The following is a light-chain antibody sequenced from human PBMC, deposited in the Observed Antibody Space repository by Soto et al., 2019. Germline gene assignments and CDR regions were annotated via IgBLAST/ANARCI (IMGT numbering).Light chain of an antibody. CDR3: QQSYSAQYT. CDR1: QSISW. J-gene: IGKJ2*01. V-gene: IGKV1-5*01. CDR2: DVS. Sequence: DIQMTQSPSTLSASVGDRVTITCRASQSISWLAWYQQKPGKAPKLLIYDVSSLQTGVPSRFSGSGSGTEFTLTISSLQPDDFATYFCQQSYSAQYTFGQGTMLEIK.